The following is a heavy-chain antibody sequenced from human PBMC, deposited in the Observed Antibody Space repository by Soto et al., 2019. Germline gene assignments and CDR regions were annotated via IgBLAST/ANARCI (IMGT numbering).Heavy chain of an antibody. CDR1: GGSISSSSYY. J-gene: IGHJ5*02. D-gene: IGHD2-15*01. CDR2: IYYSGST. V-gene: IGHV4-39*01. Sequence: LETLSVTCTVAGGSISSSSYYCCWIRQPPGKGLEWIGSIYYSGSTYYNPSLKSRVTISVDTPKNQFSLKLSSVTAADTAVYYCARGTACSGGICSSRSNYFDPWGQGALVTVSS. CDR3: ARGTACSGGICSSRSNYFDP.